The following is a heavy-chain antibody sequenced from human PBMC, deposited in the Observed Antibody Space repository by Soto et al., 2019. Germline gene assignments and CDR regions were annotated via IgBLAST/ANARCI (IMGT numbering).Heavy chain of an antibody. Sequence: SVDFSCQASAGTFRRYAIICVRQALGQGLEWMGGIIPIFGTANYAQNFQGRVTITADESTSTAHMELSSLRSEDTAVYYCARDLRAAGRPGMDVWGQGTKVTVAS. V-gene: IGHV1-69*01. CDR1: AGTFRRYA. CDR3: ARDLRAAGRPGMDV. J-gene: IGHJ6*02. CDR2: IIPIFGTA. D-gene: IGHD6-13*01.